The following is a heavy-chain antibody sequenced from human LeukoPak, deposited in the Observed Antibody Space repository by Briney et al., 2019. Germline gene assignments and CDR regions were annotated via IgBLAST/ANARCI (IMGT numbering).Heavy chain of an antibody. CDR3: ARALDYGDDKRPFDY. CDR1: GFTVSSNY. D-gene: IGHD4-17*01. V-gene: IGHV3-53*01. CDR2: IYSGGST. Sequence: GGSLRLSCAASGFTVSSNYMSWVRQAPGKGLEWVSVIYSGGSTYYADSVKGRFTISRDNSKNTLYLQMNSLRAEDTAVYYCARALDYGDDKRPFDYWGQGTLVTVSS. J-gene: IGHJ4*02.